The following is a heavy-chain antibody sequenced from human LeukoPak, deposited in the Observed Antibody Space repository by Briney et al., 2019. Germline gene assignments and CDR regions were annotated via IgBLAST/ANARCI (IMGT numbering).Heavy chain of an antibody. V-gene: IGHV3-30*18. CDR2: ISYDGSKR. D-gene: IGHD4-17*01. CDR1: GFTFSSYG. Sequence: GGSLRLSCAASGFTFSSYGMHWVRQAPGKGLEWVAVISYDGSKRYYADSVKGRFTISRDNSKNTLYLQMNSLRAEDTAVYYCAKEHGDSHFDYWGQGTLVTVSS. CDR3: AKEHGDSHFDY. J-gene: IGHJ4*02.